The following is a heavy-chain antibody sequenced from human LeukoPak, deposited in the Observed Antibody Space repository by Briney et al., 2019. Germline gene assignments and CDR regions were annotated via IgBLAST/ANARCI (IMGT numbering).Heavy chain of an antibody. CDR3: AREGKLVPDDGFDI. CDR1: GFTFSSYA. D-gene: IGHD6-6*01. J-gene: IGHJ3*02. Sequence: LAGGSLRLSCAASGFTFSSYAMSWVRQAPGKGLEWISYISSSGITIYYADSVKGRFTISRDNAKNSLYLQMNSQRAEDTAVYYCAREGKLVPDDGFDIWGQGTMVTVSS. CDR2: ISSSGITI. V-gene: IGHV3-48*04.